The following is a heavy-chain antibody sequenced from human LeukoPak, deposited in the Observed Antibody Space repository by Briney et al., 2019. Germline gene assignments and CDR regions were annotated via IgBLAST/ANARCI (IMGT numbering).Heavy chain of an antibody. V-gene: IGHV1-2*02. D-gene: IGHD4-11*01. Sequence: ASVKVSCKTSGHTFTDYYIPWVRQAPGTGVGWMGWINPDSGETKSAKKFQGRVTMTGDTSISTAYMELSRVTSDDTAVYYCARDRDYSKTERGFDYWGQGTLVTVSS. CDR2: INPDSGET. CDR3: ARDRDYSKTERGFDY. J-gene: IGHJ4*02. CDR1: GHTFTDYY.